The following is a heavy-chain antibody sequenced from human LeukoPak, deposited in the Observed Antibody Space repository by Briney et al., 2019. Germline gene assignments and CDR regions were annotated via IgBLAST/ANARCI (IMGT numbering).Heavy chain of an antibody. J-gene: IGHJ4*02. V-gene: IGHV3-33*01. CDR2: IWYDGSNK. CDR3: AVLRGANDY. D-gene: IGHD6-6*01. CDR1: GFTFSSYG. Sequence: PGGSLRLSCAASGFTFSSYGTHWVRQAPGKGLEWVAVIWYDGSNKYYADSVKGRFTISRDNSKNTLYLQMNSLRAEDTAVYYCAVLRGANDYWGQGTLVTISS.